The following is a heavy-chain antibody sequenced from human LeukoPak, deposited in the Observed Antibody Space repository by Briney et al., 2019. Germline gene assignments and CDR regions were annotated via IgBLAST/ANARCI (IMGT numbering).Heavy chain of an antibody. CDR3: AELGITMIGGV. CDR1: GFTFSSYG. J-gene: IGHJ6*04. D-gene: IGHD3-10*02. V-gene: IGHV3-30*18. Sequence: GGSLRLSCAASGFTFSSYGMHWVRQAPGKGLEWVAAISYDGSNKYYADSVKGRFTISRDNSKNTLYLQMNSLRAEDTAVYYCAELGITMIGGVWGKGTTVTISS. CDR2: ISYDGSNK.